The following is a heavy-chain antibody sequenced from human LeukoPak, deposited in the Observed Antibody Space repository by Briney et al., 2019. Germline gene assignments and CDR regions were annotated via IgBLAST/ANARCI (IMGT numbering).Heavy chain of an antibody. Sequence: GESLRLSCAASGFTFSSYWMHWVRQAPGKGLVWVSHINNGGSTPNYADSVKGRFTVSRDNAKNTLSLQMNSLRAEDTAVYYCARDTQYGLDVWGQGTTVTVSS. V-gene: IGHV3-74*01. CDR3: ARDTQYGLDV. CDR1: GFTFSSYW. J-gene: IGHJ6*02. CDR2: INNGGSTP.